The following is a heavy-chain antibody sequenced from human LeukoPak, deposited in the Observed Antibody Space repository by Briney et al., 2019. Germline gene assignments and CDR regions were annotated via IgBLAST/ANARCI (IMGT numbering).Heavy chain of an antibody. V-gene: IGHV3-30-3*01. J-gene: IGHJ6*03. CDR1: GFTFSSYA. CDR2: ISYDGSNK. D-gene: IGHD2-2*01. Sequence: GGSLRLSCAASGFTFSSYAMHWVRQAPGKGLEWVAVISYDGSNKYYADSVKGRFTISRDNSKNTLYLQMNSLRAEDTAVYYCAKAPVTKYQLSSYYYYYMDVWGKGTTVTVSS. CDR3: AKAPVTKYQLSSYYYYYMDV.